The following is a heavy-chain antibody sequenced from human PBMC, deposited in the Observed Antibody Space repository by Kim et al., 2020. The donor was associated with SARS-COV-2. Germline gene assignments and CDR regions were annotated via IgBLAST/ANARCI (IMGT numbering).Heavy chain of an antibody. J-gene: IGHJ3*02. V-gene: IGHV4-31*03. Sequence: SETLSLTCTVSGGSISSGGYYWSWIRQHPGKGLEWIGYIYYSGSTYYNPSLKSRVTISVDTSKNQFSLKLSSVTAADTAVYYCAREPGSPRAFDIWGQGTMVTVSS. CDR1: GGSISSGGYY. CDR3: AREPGSPRAFDI. D-gene: IGHD1-26*01. CDR2: IYYSGST.